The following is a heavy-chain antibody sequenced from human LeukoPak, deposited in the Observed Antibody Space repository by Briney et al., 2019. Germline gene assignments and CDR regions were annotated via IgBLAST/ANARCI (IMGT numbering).Heavy chain of an antibody. CDR2: ISGDGGST. CDR3: AKDNYDFWSPRYDYYYMDV. Sequence: GGSLRLSCAASGFTFDDYAMHWVRQAPGKGLEWVSLISGDGGSTYYADSVKGRFTISRDNSKNSLYLQMNSLRTEDTALYYCAKDNYDFWSPRYDYYYMDVWGKGTTVTVSS. V-gene: IGHV3-43*02. D-gene: IGHD3-3*01. CDR1: GFTFDDYA. J-gene: IGHJ6*03.